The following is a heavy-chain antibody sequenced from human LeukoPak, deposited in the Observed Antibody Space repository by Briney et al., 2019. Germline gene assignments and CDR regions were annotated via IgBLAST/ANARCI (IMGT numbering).Heavy chain of an antibody. CDR2: IYYSGST. D-gene: IGHD6-19*01. CDR1: GGSISSYY. Sequence: PSETLSLTCTVSGGSISSYYWTWIRQPPGPGLEWIGYIYYSGSTNYNPSLKSRVTISVDTSKNQFSLKLSSVTAADTAVYYCARWAYSTDWYQYFDKWGQGTLVTVSS. CDR3: ARWAYSTDWYQYFDK. V-gene: IGHV4-59*08. J-gene: IGHJ4*02.